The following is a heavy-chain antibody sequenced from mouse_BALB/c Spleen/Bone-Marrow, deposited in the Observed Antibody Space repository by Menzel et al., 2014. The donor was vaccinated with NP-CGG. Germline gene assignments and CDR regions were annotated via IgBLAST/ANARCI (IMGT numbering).Heavy chain of an antibody. CDR1: GFTFNIYA. J-gene: IGHJ4*01. Sequence: DVMLVESGGGLVQPKGSLKLSCAASGFTFNIYAMSWVRQAPRKGLEWVARISSKSTNYTTCYADSVKDRFTISSDDSQSMLYLQMNSLKTEDTAIYYCVRQDYDYPMDYWGQGTSVTVSS. D-gene: IGHD2-4*01. V-gene: IGHV10-1*01. CDR2: ISSKSTNYTT. CDR3: VRQDYDYPMDY.